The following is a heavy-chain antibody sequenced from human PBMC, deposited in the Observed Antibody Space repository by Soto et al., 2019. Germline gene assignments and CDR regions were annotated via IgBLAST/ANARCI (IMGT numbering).Heavy chain of an antibody. CDR2: LYYSGST. CDR1: GGSISSGDYY. V-gene: IGHV4-30-4*01. Sequence: QVQLQESGPGLVKPSQTLSLTCTVSGGSISSGDYYWSWIRQPPGKGLEWIGYLYYSGSTYYNPSLKSGVTITVDTSKNQFSLKMSSVTAADTAVYYCARGRYYYDSSGYYRLDYYFDYWGQGTLVTVSS. CDR3: ARGRYYYDSSGYYRLDYYFDY. D-gene: IGHD3-22*01. J-gene: IGHJ4*02.